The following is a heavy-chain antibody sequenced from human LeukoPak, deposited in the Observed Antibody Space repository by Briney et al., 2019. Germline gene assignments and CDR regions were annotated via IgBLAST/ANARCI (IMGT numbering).Heavy chain of an antibody. CDR1: GFTFRSYG. D-gene: IGHD1-26*01. CDR3: AKDEGRVGATKGSDY. V-gene: IGHV3-30*18. CDR2: ISYDGGNK. J-gene: IGHJ4*02. Sequence: HPGGSLRLSCAASGFTFRSYGMHWVRQAPGKGLEWVTVISYDGGNKYYADSVKGRFTISRDNSKNTLYLQMNSLRAEDTAVYYCAKDEGRVGATKGSDYWGQGTLVTVSS.